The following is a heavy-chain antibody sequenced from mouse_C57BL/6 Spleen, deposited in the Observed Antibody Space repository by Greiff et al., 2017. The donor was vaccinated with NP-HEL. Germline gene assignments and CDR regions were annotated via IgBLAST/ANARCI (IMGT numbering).Heavy chain of an antibody. CDR3: ARQDGYYRSYFDY. V-gene: IGHV5-12*01. CDR2: ISNGGGST. CDR1: GFTFSDYY. Sequence: DVMLVESGGGLVQPGGSLKLSCAASGFTFSDYYMYWVRQTPEKRLEWVAYISNGGGSTYYPDTVKGRFTISRDNAKNTLYLQMSRLKSEDTAMYYCARQDGYYRSYFDYWGQGTTLTVSS. D-gene: IGHD2-3*01. J-gene: IGHJ2*01.